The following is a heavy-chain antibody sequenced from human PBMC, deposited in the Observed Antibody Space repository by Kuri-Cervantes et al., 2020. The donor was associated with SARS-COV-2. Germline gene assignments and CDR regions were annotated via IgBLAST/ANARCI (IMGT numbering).Heavy chain of an antibody. Sequence: GESLKISCVASGFGFSTYGLSCVRQAPGKGPELVSSITGSADGGNTYHEEFVKGRFTISRDNSKSTLFLQMSSLRAEDTAMYYCANHYDGTYPIWGRGTLVTVSS. CDR3: ANHYDGTYPI. D-gene: IGHD3-3*01. J-gene: IGHJ4*02. CDR1: GFGFSTYG. CDR2: ITGSADGGNT. V-gene: IGHV3-23*01.